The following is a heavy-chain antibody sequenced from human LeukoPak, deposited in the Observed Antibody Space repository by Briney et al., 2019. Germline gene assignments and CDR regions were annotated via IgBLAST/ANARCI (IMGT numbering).Heavy chain of an antibody. CDR3: AKSYYYGSGSYYQGPYYFDY. D-gene: IGHD3-10*01. V-gene: IGHV1-8*01. CDR2: MNPNSGNT. J-gene: IGHJ4*02. Sequence: ASVKVSCKASGYTFTSYDINWVRQATGQGLEWMGWMNPNSGNTGYAQKFQGRVTMTRNTSISTAYMELSSLRSEDTAVYYCAKSYYYGSGSYYQGPYYFDYWGQGTLVTVSS. CDR1: GYTFTSYD.